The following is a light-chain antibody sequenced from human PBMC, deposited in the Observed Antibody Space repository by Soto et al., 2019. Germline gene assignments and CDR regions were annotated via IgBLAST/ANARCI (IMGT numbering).Light chain of an antibody. CDR1: SSDGGGYSY. V-gene: IGLV2-14*01. CDR2: DVS. J-gene: IGLJ1*01. CDR3: ASYTTSSTYV. Sequence: QSALTQPASVSGSPGQSIALSCTGTSSDGGGYSYVSWYQQQPGKAPKLVISDVSNRPSGVSDRFSGSKSGNTASLTISGLQTEDEGDYYCASYTTSSTYVFGTGTKLTVL.